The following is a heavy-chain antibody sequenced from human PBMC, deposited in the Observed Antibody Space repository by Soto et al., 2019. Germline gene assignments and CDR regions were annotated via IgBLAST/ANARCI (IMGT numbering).Heavy chain of an antibody. CDR2: IYWDDDK. CDR3: ALIAPPIVGVTLFHS. Sequence: QITLKESGPALVKPTQTLTLTFTFSGFSLTTSGVGVGWIRQPPGKALEWLAMIYWDDDKRYSPSLENRLTIIKDTAKNQVVLTMTNMDPLDTATYYCALIAPPIVGVTLFHSWGQGTLVTVSS. J-gene: IGHJ4*02. D-gene: IGHD1-26*01. CDR1: GFSLTTSGVG. V-gene: IGHV2-5*02.